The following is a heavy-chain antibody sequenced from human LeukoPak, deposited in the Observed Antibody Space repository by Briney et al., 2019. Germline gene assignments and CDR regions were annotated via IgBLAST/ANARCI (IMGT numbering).Heavy chain of an antibody. V-gene: IGHV1-2*02. D-gene: IGHD6-6*01. CDR3: ARFTALISSSVAFDI. CDR2: INPNSGGT. Sequence: ASVKVSYKASGYTFTGYYMHWVRQAPGQGLEWMGWINPNSGGTNYAQKFQGRVTMTRDTSISTAYMELSRLRSDDTAVYYCARFTALISSSVAFDIWGQGTMVTVSS. J-gene: IGHJ3*02. CDR1: GYTFTGYY.